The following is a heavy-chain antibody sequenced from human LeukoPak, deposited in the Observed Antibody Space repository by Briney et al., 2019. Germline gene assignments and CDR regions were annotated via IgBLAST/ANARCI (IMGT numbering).Heavy chain of an antibody. CDR3: ARDPHYYGDYPNNWFDP. CDR2: INPNSGGT. D-gene: IGHD4-17*01. V-gene: IGHV1-2*02. Sequence: GASVKVSCKASGYTFTGYYMHWVRQAPGQGLEWMGWINPNSGGTNYAQKFQGRVTMTRDTSISTAYMELSRLRSDDTAVYYCARDPHYYGDYPNNWFDPWGQGTLVTVSS. J-gene: IGHJ5*02. CDR1: GYTFTGYY.